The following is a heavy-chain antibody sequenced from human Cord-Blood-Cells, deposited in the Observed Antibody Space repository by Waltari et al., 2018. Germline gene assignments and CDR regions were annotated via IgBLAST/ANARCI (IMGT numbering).Heavy chain of an antibody. CDR3: ARRSPGWLDNWFDP. Sequence: QVQLVQSGSELKKPGASVKVSCKASGYTFTSYAMNWVRQAPGQGLEWMGWINTNTWNPTYAQGFTGRFVFSLDTSGSTAYLQICSLKAEDTAVYYCARRSPGWLDNWFDPWGQGTLVTVSS. CDR1: GYTFTSYA. J-gene: IGHJ5*02. D-gene: IGHD6-19*01. CDR2: INTNTWNP. V-gene: IGHV7-4-1*01.